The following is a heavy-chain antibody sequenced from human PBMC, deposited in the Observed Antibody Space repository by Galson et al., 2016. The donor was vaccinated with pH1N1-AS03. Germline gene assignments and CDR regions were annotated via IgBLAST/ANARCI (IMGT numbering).Heavy chain of an antibody. CDR3: YSSSWDDAFDI. Sequence: LRLSCAASGFTFSSYWMHWVRQAPGKGLVWVSRINSDGSSTSYADSVKGRFTISRDNAKNTLYLQMNSLRAEDTAVYYCYSSSWDDAFDIWGQGTTVTVSS. CDR1: GFTFSSYW. J-gene: IGHJ3*02. CDR2: INSDGSST. V-gene: IGHV3-74*01. D-gene: IGHD6-13*01.